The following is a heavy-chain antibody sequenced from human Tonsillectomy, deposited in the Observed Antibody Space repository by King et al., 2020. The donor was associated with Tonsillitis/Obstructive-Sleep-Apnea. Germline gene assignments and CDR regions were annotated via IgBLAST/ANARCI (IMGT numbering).Heavy chain of an antibody. CDR1: GGTFSNYV. J-gene: IGHJ4*02. Sequence: VQLVQSGAEVKKPGSSVTVSCKASGGTFSNYVISWVRQAPGQGLEWMGGINPLLGITNYAQKFQGRVTITADKSTNTAYMELSSLRSEDTAVYYCARNYDSSGYYLDYWGQGTLVTVSS. CDR2: INPLLGIT. D-gene: IGHD3-22*01. V-gene: IGHV1-69*10. CDR3: ARNYDSSGYYLDY.